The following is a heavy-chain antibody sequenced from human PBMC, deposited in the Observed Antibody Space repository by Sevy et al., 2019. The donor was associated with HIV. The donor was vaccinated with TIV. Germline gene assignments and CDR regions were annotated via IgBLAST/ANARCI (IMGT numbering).Heavy chain of an antibody. CDR1: GFTFSSYG. D-gene: IGHD4-17*01. Sequence: GGSVRLSCAASGFTFSSYGMHWVRQAPGKGLEWVAVISYDGSNKYYADSVKGRFTISRDNSKNTLYLQMNSLRAEDTAVYYCAKARNYGDYVHWFDPWGQGTLVTVSS. CDR3: AKARNYGDYVHWFDP. CDR2: ISYDGSNK. J-gene: IGHJ5*02. V-gene: IGHV3-30*18.